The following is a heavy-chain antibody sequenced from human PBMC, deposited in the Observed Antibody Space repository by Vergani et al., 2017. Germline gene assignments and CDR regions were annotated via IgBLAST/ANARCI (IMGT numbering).Heavy chain of an antibody. CDR2: IYHSGST. CDR1: GYSISSGYY. D-gene: IGHD3-10*01. Sequence: QVQLQESGPGLVKPSETLSLTCTVSGYSISSGYYWGWIRQPPGKGLEWIGSIYHSGSTYYNPSLKSRVTISVDTSKNQFSLKLSSVTAAETAVYYCARDIGDLGESNENWFDPWGQGTLVTVSS. J-gene: IGHJ5*02. V-gene: IGHV4-38-2*02. CDR3: ARDIGDLGESNENWFDP.